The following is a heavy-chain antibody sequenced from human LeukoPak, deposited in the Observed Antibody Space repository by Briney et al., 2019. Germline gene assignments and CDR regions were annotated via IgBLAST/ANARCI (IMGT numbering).Heavy chain of an antibody. D-gene: IGHD3-10*01. CDR1: GYTFTGYY. V-gene: IGHV1-2*02. J-gene: IGHJ6*03. CDR3: ARERITMVRGVKNYMDV. CDR2: INPNSGGT. Sequence: ASVKVSCKASGYTFTGYYMHWVRQAPGQGLEWMGWINPNSGGTNYAQKFQGRVTMTRDTSISTAYMELSRLRSDDTAVYYCARERITMVRGVKNYMDVWGKGTTVTVSS.